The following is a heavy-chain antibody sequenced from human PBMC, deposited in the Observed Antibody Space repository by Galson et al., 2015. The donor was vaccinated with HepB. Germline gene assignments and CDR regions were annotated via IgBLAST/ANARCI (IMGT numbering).Heavy chain of an antibody. CDR2: ISGSGGNT. V-gene: IGHV3-23*01. J-gene: IGHJ4*02. D-gene: IGHD3-10*01. Sequence: SLRLSCAASGFTFSSYWMSRVRQAPGKGLEWVSAISGSGGNTYYADSVKGRFTISRDNRRNTLYLQMNGLGVEDTAVYFCAKSPGISATHYFDSWGQGTLVTVSS. CDR1: GFTFSSYW. CDR3: AKSPGISATHYFDS.